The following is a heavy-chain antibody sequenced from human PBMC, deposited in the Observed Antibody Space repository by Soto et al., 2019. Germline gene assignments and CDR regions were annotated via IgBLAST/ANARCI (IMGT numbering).Heavy chain of an antibody. CDR2: ISAYNDNT. J-gene: IGHJ4*02. CDR3: ARDRERDCTGGTCYSDY. V-gene: IGHV1-18*01. Sequence: ASVKVSCKASGYTFTRHGISWVRQAPGQGLEWMGWISAYNDNTNYAPNPQGRVTMTTDTSTSTTYMELRSLRSDDTAVYYCARDRERDCTGGTCYSDYWGLGTLVTVSS. D-gene: IGHD2-8*02. CDR1: GYTFTRHG.